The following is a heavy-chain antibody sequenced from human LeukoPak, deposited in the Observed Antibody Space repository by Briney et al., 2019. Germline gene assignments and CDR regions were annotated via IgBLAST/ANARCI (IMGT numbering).Heavy chain of an antibody. D-gene: IGHD2-15*01. CDR2: IGAYNGDT. CDR1: GYTFTSFG. J-gene: IGHJ4*02. V-gene: IGHV1-18*04. CDR3: TRDHCSGDNCPSFDY. Sequence: ASVKVSCKPSGYTFTSFGISWVRQAPGQGLEWMGWIGAYNGDTNYAQKFQGRVTMTTDTSTSTAHMDLRSLRSDDTAVYYCTRDHCSGDNCPSFDYWGQGTLVTVSS.